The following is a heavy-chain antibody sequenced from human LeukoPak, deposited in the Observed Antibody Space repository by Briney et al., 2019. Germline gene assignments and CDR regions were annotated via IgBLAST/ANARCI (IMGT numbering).Heavy chain of an antibody. D-gene: IGHD3-10*01. J-gene: IGHJ4*02. Sequence: PGGSLRLSCAASGFTFSSYGMHWVRQAPGKGLEWVAVISYDGSNKYYADSVKGRFTISRDNSKNTLYLQMNSLRAEDTAVYYCAKDGSRLWFGELSILDYWGQGTLVTVSS. CDR1: GFTFSSYG. V-gene: IGHV3-30*18. CDR2: ISYDGSNK. CDR3: AKDGSRLWFGELSILDY.